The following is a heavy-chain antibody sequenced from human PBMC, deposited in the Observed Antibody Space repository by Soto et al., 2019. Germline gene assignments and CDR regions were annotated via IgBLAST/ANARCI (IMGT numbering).Heavy chain of an antibody. CDR2: ISGSVDST. V-gene: IGHV3-23*01. D-gene: IGHD6-6*01. Sequence: LRLSCAASGFPFSMYAMSWVRQAPGKGLEWVSSISGSVDSTYYADSVKGRFTISRNNSKKTVYLEMNSLRVEDTAVDHCAKFPSRAPYGTDVWGQGTTVTVSS. CDR3: AKFPSRAPYGTDV. J-gene: IGHJ6*02. CDR1: GFPFSMYA.